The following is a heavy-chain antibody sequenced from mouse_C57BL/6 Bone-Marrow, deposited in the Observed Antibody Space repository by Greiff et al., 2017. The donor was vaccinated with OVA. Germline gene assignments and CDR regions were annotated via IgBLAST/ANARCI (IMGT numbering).Heavy chain of an antibody. D-gene: IGHD1-1*01. CDR2: IYPRSGNT. CDR3: ARKYYGSSPFAY. CDR1: GYTFTSYG. Sequence: VQLQQSGAELARPGASVKLSCKASGYTFTSYGISWVKQRTGQGLEWIGEIYPRSGNTYYNEKFKSKATLTADKSSSTAYMELRSLTSEDSAVYFCARKYYGSSPFAYWGQGTLVTVSA. V-gene: IGHV1-81*01. J-gene: IGHJ3*01.